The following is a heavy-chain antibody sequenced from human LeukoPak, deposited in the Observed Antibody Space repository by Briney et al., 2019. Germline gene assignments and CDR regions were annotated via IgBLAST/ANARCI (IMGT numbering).Heavy chain of an antibody. J-gene: IGHJ4*02. Sequence: PSETLSLTCTVSGGSISSYYWSWIRQPPGKGLEWIGYIYHSGSTYYNPSLKSRVTISVDRSKNQFSLKLSSVTAADTAVYYCARLIAAAGPFDYWGQGTLVTVSS. CDR2: IYHSGST. CDR1: GGSISSYY. D-gene: IGHD6-13*01. CDR3: ARLIAAAGPFDY. V-gene: IGHV4-59*12.